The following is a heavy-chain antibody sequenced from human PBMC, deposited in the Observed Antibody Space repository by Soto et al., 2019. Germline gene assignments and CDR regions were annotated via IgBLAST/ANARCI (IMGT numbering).Heavy chain of an antibody. Sequence: PSETLSLTCTVSRVAIRSPNWWTWVRQPAGKGLEWIGVIYHTGNTNYNPSLRSRATISVDMSKRQFYLKVTCLTAADTAIYYCARDLAYWGQGTLVTVSS. CDR1: RVAIRSPNW. CDR2: IYHTGNT. V-gene: IGHV4-4*02. CDR3: ARDLAY. J-gene: IGHJ1*01.